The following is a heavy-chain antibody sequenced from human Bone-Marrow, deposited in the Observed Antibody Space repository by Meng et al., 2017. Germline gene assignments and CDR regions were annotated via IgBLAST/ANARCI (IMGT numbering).Heavy chain of an antibody. CDR3: ARDLTVVVIALGY. V-gene: IGHV1-46*01. D-gene: IGHD3-22*01. CDR1: GYIFTNYY. CDR2: INTSGGST. Sequence: ASVNVSCKASGYIFTNYYMHWVRQAHGQGLEWMGIINTSGGSTTYAQKFQGRLSMTRDMSTGTIYMELSSLTSEDTAVYYCARDLTVVVIALGYWGQGTLVTVSS. J-gene: IGHJ4*02.